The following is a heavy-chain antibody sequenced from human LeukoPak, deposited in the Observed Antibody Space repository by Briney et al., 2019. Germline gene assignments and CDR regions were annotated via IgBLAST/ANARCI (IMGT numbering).Heavy chain of an antibody. D-gene: IGHD1-20*01. V-gene: IGHV3-48*01. CDR2: ISSSSSTI. J-gene: IGHJ5*02. CDR3: AKDRDNWNLNWFDP. Sequence: GGSLRLSCAASGFTFSSYSMNWVRQAPGKGLEWVSYISSSSSTIYYADSVKGRFTISRDNAKNSLYLQMNSLRAEDTAVYYCAKDRDNWNLNWFDPWGQGTLVTVSS. CDR1: GFTFSSYS.